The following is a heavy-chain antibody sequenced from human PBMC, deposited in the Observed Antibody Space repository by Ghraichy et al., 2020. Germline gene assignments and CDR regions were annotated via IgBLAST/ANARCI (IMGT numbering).Heavy chain of an antibody. Sequence: GESLNISCAASGFTFSSYAMSWVRQAPGKGLEWVSAISGSGGSTYYADSVKGRFTISRDNSKNTLYLQMNSLRAEDTAVYYCAKTAYYDFWSGYRSEYFQHWGQGTLVTVSS. CDR1: GFTFSSYA. D-gene: IGHD3-3*01. CDR2: ISGSGGST. V-gene: IGHV3-23*01. J-gene: IGHJ1*01. CDR3: AKTAYYDFWSGYRSEYFQH.